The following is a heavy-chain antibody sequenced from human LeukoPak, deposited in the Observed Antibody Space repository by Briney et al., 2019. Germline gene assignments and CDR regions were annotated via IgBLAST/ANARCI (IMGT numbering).Heavy chain of an antibody. J-gene: IGHJ4*02. V-gene: IGHV4-31*03. D-gene: IGHD4-11*01. Sequence: SETLSLTCTVSGGSISSGGYYWSWIRQHPGKGLEWIGYIYYSGSTYYNPSLKSRVTISVDTSKNQFSLKLSSVTAADTAVYYCARDITVPYFDYWGQGTLVTVSS. CDR3: ARDITVPYFDY. CDR1: GGSISSGGYY. CDR2: IYYSGST.